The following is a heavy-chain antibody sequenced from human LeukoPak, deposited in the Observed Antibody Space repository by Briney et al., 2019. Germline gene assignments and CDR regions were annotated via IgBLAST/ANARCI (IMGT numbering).Heavy chain of an antibody. CDR2: SRDKGNSYTT. CDR3: TKLARAPRDFDY. J-gene: IGHJ4*01. CDR1: GFTFSDHY. Sequence: GGSLRLSCAASGFTFSDHYIDWVRQAPGKGLEWVGRSRDKGNSYTTAYTASVRGRFTISRDDSKNSLYLQMNSLKIEDTAVYYCTKLARAPRDFDYWGQGTLVTVSS. D-gene: IGHD3-10*01. V-gene: IGHV3-72*01.